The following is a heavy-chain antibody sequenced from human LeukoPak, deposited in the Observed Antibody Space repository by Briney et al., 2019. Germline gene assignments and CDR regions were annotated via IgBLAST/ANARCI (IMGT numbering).Heavy chain of an antibody. V-gene: IGHV1-8*02. D-gene: IGHD3-3*01. CDR1: GGTFSSYA. CDR3: ARGSYYYDFWSGYRNWFDP. Sequence: VASVKVSCKASGGTFSSYAISWVRQATGQGLEWMGWMNPNSGNTGYAQKFQGRVTMTRNTSISTAYMELSSLRSEDTAVYYCARGSYYYDFWSGYRNWFDPWGQGTLVTVSS. CDR2: MNPNSGNT. J-gene: IGHJ5*02.